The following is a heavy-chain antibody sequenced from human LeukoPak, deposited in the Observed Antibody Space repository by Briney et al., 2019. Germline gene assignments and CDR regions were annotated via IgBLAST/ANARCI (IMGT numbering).Heavy chain of an antibody. D-gene: IGHD3-10*01. CDR3: ARGGGYYGSGSYPIDY. V-gene: IGHV1-69*05. CDR1: GGTFSSYA. J-gene: IGHJ4*02. Sequence: GASVKVSCKASGGTFSSYAISWVRQAPGQGLEWMGGIIPIFGTANYAQKFQGRVTITTDESTSTAYMELSSLRSEDTAVYYCARGGGYYGSGSYPIDYWGQGTLVTVSS. CDR2: IIPIFGTA.